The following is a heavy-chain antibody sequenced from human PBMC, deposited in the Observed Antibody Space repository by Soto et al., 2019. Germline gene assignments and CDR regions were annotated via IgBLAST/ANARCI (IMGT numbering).Heavy chain of an antibody. J-gene: IGHJ5*02. Sequence: SDTLSLTCTVSGGSISSYYWSWIRQPPGKGLEWIGYIYYSGSTNYNPSLKSRVTISVDTSKNQFSLKLSSVTAADTAVYYCARQEYSSFNWFDPWGQGTLVTVSS. V-gene: IGHV4-59*08. CDR2: IYYSGST. D-gene: IGHD6-6*01. CDR1: GGSISSYY. CDR3: ARQEYSSFNWFDP.